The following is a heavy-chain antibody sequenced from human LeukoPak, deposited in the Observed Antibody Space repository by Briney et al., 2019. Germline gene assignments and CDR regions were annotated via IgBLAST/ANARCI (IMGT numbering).Heavy chain of an antibody. V-gene: IGHV1-18*01. CDR3: ARAGHYDFWSGYYVPGNYYYYYMDV. CDR1: GYTFTSYG. J-gene: IGHJ6*03. CDR2: ISAYNGNT. D-gene: IGHD3-3*01. Sequence: ASVKVSCKASGYTFTSYGISWVRQAPGQGLEWMGWISAYNGNTNYAQKLQGRGTMTTDTSTSTAYMELRSLRSDDTAVYYCARAGHYDFWSGYYVPGNYYYYYMDVWGKGTTVTVSS.